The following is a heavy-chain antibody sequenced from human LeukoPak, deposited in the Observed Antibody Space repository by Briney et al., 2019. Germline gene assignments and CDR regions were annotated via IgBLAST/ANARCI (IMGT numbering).Heavy chain of an antibody. D-gene: IGHD6-19*01. CDR2: INHSGST. J-gene: IGHJ5*02. CDR1: GGSFSGYY. V-gene: IGHV4-34*01. CDR3: ARGSGWYWSSNWFDP. Sequence: PSETLSLTCAVYGGSFSGYYWSWIRQPPGKGLEWIGEINHSGSTNYNPSLKSRVTISVDTSKNQFSLKLSSVTAADTAVYYCARGSGWYWSSNWFDPWGQGTLVTVSS.